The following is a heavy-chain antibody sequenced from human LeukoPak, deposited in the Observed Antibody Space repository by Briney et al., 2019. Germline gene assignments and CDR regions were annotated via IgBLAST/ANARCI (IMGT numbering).Heavy chain of an antibody. D-gene: IGHD5-24*01. J-gene: IGHJ4*02. CDR2: IYYSGST. CDR3: ARDDAEMAIDY. CDR1: GGSISSGDYY. Sequence: PSETLSLTCTVSGGSISSGDYYWSWIRQPPGKGLEWIGYIYYSGSTYYNPSLKSRVTISVDTSRNQFSLKLSSVTAADTAVYYCARDDAEMAIDYWGQGTLVTVSS. V-gene: IGHV4-30-4*01.